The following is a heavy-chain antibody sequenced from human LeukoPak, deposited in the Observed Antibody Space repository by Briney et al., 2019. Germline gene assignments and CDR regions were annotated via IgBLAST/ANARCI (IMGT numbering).Heavy chain of an antibody. CDR1: GFTFSSYA. CDR3: AKASWVSSADAVL. V-gene: IGHV3-23*01. Sequence: GGSLRLSCAASGFTFSSYAISWVREAPARGLEWVSSLRGNGDTFYADSVKGRFTLSRDESRNTVYLHLNNLRVEDTAVYYCAKASWVSSADAVLWGQGTVVTVSS. D-gene: IGHD3-16*01. J-gene: IGHJ4*02. CDR2: LRGNGDT.